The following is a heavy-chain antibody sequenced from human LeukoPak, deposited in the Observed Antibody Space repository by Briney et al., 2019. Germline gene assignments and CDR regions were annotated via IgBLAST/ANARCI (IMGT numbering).Heavy chain of an antibody. CDR3: AHIYRFYYYYYMDV. V-gene: IGHV2-5*02. CDR1: GFSLSTSGVG. CDR2: IYWDDDK. D-gene: IGHD1-26*01. Sequence: SGPTLVKPTQTLTLTCTFSGFSLSTSGVGVGWIRQPPGKALEWLALIYWDDDKRYSPSLKSRLTITKDTSKNQVVHTMTNMDPVDTATYYCAHIYRFYYYYYMDVWGKGTTVTVSS. J-gene: IGHJ6*03.